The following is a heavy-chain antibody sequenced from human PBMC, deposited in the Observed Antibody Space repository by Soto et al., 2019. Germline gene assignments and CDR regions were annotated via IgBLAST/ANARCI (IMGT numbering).Heavy chain of an antibody. CDR1: GYTFTSYG. J-gene: IGHJ6*02. CDR3: ARDHRLSYYYDSSGYPRPYYYYGMDV. CDR2: ISANSGGT. D-gene: IGHD3-22*01. V-gene: IGHV1-2*02. Sequence: ASVKVSCKASGYTFTSYGISWVRQAPGQGLEWMGWISANSGGTNYAQKFQGRVTMTRDTSISTAYMELSRLRSDDTAVYYCARDHRLSYYYDSSGYPRPYYYYGMDVWGQGTTVTVSS.